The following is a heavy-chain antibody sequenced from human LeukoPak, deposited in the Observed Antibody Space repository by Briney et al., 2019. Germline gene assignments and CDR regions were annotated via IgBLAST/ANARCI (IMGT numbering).Heavy chain of an antibody. Sequence: PWASVKVSCKASGYTFTGYYMHWVRQAPGQGLEWMGWINPNSGGTNYAQKFQGRVTMTRDTSISTAYMELSRLRSDDTAVYYCARSRTYDSSGYPGDIDYWGQGTLVTVSS. D-gene: IGHD3-22*01. CDR3: ARSRTYDSSGYPGDIDY. V-gene: IGHV1-2*02. CDR2: INPNSGGT. J-gene: IGHJ4*02. CDR1: GYTFTGYY.